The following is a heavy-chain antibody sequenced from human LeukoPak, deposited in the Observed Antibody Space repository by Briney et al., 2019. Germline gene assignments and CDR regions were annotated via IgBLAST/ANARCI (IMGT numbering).Heavy chain of an antibody. Sequence: GGSLRLSCAAAGFTFSSYPMYWVRQAPGKGLEWVSALSDSGGDTYYADSVTGRFTISRDNAKNTPYLEMNSRRAEETAVYYCAKGDCSSGSCYFDYWGQGTQVTVSS. CDR1: GFTFSSYP. D-gene: IGHD2-15*01. V-gene: IGHV3-23*01. J-gene: IGHJ4*02. CDR2: LSDSGGDT. CDR3: AKGDCSSGSCYFDY.